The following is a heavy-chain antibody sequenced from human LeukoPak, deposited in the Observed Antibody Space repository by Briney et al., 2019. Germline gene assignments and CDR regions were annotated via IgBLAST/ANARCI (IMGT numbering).Heavy chain of an antibody. J-gene: IGHJ4*02. CDR2: IYYSGST. V-gene: IGHV4-59*08. CDR3: ARSDYGDYLGVFDY. CDR1: GGSISSYY. D-gene: IGHD4-17*01. Sequence: SETLSLTCTASGGSISSYYWSWIRQPPGKGLEWIGYIYYSGSTNYNPSLKSRVTISVDTSKNQFSLKLSSVTAADTAVYYCARSDYGDYLGVFDYWGQGTLVTVSS.